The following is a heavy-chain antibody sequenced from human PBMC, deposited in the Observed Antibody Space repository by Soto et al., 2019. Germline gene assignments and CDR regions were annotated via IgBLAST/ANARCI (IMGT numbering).Heavy chain of an antibody. D-gene: IGHD6-19*01. J-gene: IGHJ4*02. V-gene: IGHV1-18*01. CDR3: ARGGRPGEQWLAYDY. CDR2: ISASNGNT. Sequence: AAVKVSCKASGYTFTTYGISWVRRAPGQGLEWMGWISASNGNTNHAQKLQGRVTMPTDTSTSTAYMELRSLRSDDTAVYYCARGGRPGEQWLAYDYWGQGTLVTVSS. CDR1: GYTFTTYG.